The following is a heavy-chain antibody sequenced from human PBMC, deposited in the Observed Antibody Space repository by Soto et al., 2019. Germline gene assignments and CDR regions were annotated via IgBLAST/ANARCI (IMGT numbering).Heavy chain of an antibody. CDR2: INTYTGST. Sequence: QVPLEQSGAEVKKPGASVKVSCKASGYTFTGYYIHWVRQAPGQGLEWMGWINTYTGSTNYAQKFQGWVTLTRDTSISTAYMEMNRLTSDDTAVYYCAREEQLGYYGMDVWGQGTTVTFSS. CDR3: AREEQLGYYGMDV. D-gene: IGHD1-1*01. J-gene: IGHJ6*02. CDR1: GYTFTGYY. V-gene: IGHV1-2*04.